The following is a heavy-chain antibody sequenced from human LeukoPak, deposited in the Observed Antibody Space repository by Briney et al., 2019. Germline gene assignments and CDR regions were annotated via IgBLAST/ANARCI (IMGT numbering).Heavy chain of an antibody. CDR1: GGSFSGYY. CDR2: INHSGST. D-gene: IGHD6-13*01. J-gene: IGHJ4*02. CDR3: ARGIAAENPFDY. Sequence: PSETLSLTCAVYGGSFSGYYWSWIRQPPGKGLEWIGEINHSGSTNYNPSLKSRVTISVDTSKNQFSLKLSSVTAADTAVYYCARGIAAENPFDYWGQGTPVTVSS. V-gene: IGHV4-34*01.